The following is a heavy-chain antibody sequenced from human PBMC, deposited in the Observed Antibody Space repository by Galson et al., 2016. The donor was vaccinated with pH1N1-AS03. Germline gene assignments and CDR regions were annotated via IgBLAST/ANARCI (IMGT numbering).Heavy chain of an antibody. CDR2: IWNDGGTT. Sequence: SLRLSCAASGFTISKYGMHWVRQAPGTGLEWMAIIWNDGGTTHYADSVKGRFTISRDNSKNTLYLQMNSLRGEDTAVYYCVSDDNSSGYYPDSWGRGTLVTVSS. CDR1: GFTISKYG. J-gene: IGHJ4*02. D-gene: IGHD3-22*01. CDR3: VSDDNSSGYYPDS. V-gene: IGHV3-33*01.